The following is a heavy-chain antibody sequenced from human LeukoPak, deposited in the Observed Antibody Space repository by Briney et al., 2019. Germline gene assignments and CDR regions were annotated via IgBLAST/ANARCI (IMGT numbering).Heavy chain of an antibody. Sequence: SETLSLTCTVSGGSISSSSYYWGWIRQPPGKGLEWIGSIYYSGSTYYNPSLKSRVTISVDTSKNQFSLKLSSVTAADTAVYYCARERRPITMIVADRDWFDPWGQGTLVTVSS. V-gene: IGHV4-39*07. CDR1: GGSISSSSYY. D-gene: IGHD3-22*01. CDR3: ARERRPITMIVADRDWFDP. CDR2: IYYSGST. J-gene: IGHJ5*02.